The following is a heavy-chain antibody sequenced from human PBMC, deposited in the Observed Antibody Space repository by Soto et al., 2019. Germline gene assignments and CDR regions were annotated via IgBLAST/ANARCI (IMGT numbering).Heavy chain of an antibody. CDR2: ISPDGTNK. CDR3: ARVGSGGGGDY. J-gene: IGHJ4*02. CDR1: GFICSCSE. D-gene: IGHD1-26*01. V-gene: IGHV3-30*04. Sequence: LRGSCVDLGFICSCSEMYWVRQAPGKGLEWVGVISPDGTNKYYVDSVKGRFSISRDDSENTLFLQMNSLRPDDTAVYYCARVGSGGGGDYWGQGSLVTVSS.